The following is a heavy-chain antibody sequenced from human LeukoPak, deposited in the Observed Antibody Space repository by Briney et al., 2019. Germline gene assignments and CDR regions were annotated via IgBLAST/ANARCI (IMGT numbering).Heavy chain of an antibody. CDR3: ARSISSGSYNY. V-gene: IGHV1-58*02. CDR2: IVVGSGNT. Sequence: GASVKVSCKASGFTFTSSAMQWVRQARGQRLEWIGWIVVGSGNTNYAQKFQERVTITRDMSTSTAYMELSSLRSEGTAVYYCARSISSGSYNYWGQGTLVTVSS. D-gene: IGHD3-10*01. CDR1: GFTFTSSA. J-gene: IGHJ4*02.